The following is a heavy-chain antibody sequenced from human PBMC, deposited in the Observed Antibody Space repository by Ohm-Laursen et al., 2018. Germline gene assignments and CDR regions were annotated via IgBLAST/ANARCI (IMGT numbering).Heavy chain of an antibody. CDR1: GFTFSSYG. V-gene: IGHV3-30*03. D-gene: IGHD3-10*01. CDR3: ARGTAGD. CDR2: ISYDGSNK. J-gene: IGHJ4*02. Sequence: SLRLSCTASGFTFSSYGMHWVRQAPGKGLEWVAVISYDGSNKYYADSVKGRFTISRDNSKNTLYLQMNSLRAEDTAVYYCARGTAGDWGQGTLVTVSS.